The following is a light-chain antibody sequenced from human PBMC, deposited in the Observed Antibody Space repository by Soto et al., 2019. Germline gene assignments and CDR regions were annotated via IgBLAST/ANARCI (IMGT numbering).Light chain of an antibody. Sequence: EIVLTQSPATLSLSPGERATLSCRASQSVKTFLAWYQQKPGQAPRLLIYDASNRATGIPARFSGSGSGTDFTLTISSLEPEDFAVYYCQQHSHWPPWTFGQGTKVDI. CDR3: QQHSHWPPWT. CDR2: DAS. CDR1: QSVKTF. V-gene: IGKV3-11*01. J-gene: IGKJ1*01.